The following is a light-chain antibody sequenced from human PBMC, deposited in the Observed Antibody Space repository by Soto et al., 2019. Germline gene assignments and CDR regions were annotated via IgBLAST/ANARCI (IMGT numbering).Light chain of an antibody. CDR3: QSYHSSYPYV. J-gene: IGLJ1*01. Sequence: NFMLTQPHSVSESPVKTVTISCTRSGGSITSGYVQWYQQRPGSAPTTVIYEDNQRPSGVPDRFSDSIDSSSNSASLTISGLKTEDEADYYCQSYHSSYPYVFGTGTKLTVL. V-gene: IGLV6-57*03. CDR2: EDN. CDR1: GGSITSGY.